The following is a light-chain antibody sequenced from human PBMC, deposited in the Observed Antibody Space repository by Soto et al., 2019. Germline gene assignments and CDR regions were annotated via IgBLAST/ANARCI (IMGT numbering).Light chain of an antibody. J-gene: IGKJ2*01. V-gene: IGKV1-27*01. CDR3: QKYNSAPPHT. Sequence: DIQMTQSPSSLSASVGDRVTITCRASQGISNSLACYQQKPGKVPKHLIYAASTLQSEVPSQFSGSGSGTDFTLTISSMQQEDDETDYYQKYNSAPPHTFGQGTKLEIK. CDR1: QGISNS. CDR2: AAS.